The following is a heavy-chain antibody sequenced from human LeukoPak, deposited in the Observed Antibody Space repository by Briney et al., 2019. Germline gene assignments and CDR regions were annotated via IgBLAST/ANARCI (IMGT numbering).Heavy chain of an antibody. V-gene: IGHV3-7*05. J-gene: IGHJ4*02. D-gene: IGHD6-19*01. CDR1: GFTFRNCW. Sequence: AGGSLRLSCATSGFTFRNCWMSWVRQAPGKGLEWVAKIKQDGSEKSYVDSVKGRFAISRDNANNLLYLQMNSLRAEDTAVYYCVREGSGLDYWGQGTLVTVSS. CDR2: IKQDGSEK. CDR3: VREGSGLDY.